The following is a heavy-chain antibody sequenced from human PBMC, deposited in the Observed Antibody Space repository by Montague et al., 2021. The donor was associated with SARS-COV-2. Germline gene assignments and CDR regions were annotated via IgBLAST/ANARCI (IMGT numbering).Heavy chain of an antibody. CDR1: GDSISSGGYY. CDR2: ITYSGXT. V-gene: IGHV4-31*03. Sequence: TLSLTCTVSGDSISSGGYYWSWIRQHPGKGLEWIGHITYSGXTXYTXSLKSRITMSVDTSNNQFSLKLRSVTAADTAVYYCARDSSWTPFDFWGQGTLVTVSS. CDR3: ARDSSWTPFDF. J-gene: IGHJ4*02. D-gene: IGHD3/OR15-3a*01.